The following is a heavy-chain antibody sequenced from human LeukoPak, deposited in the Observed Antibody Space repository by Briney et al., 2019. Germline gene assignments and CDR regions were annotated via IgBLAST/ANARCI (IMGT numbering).Heavy chain of an antibody. Sequence: PGGSLLLSCTASGFAFSTYGMGWGRRAPGKGLEWVSAISGSGGSTYYADSVKGRFTISRDNSKNTLYLQMNSLRAEDTAVYYCAKALTTAYYYYGMDVWGQGTTVTVSS. D-gene: IGHD4-11*01. V-gene: IGHV3-23*01. J-gene: IGHJ6*02. CDR2: ISGSGGST. CDR3: AKALTTAYYYYGMDV. CDR1: GFAFSTYG.